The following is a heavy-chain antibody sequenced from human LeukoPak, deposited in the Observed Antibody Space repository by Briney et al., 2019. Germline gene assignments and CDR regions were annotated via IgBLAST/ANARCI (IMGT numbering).Heavy chain of an antibody. J-gene: IGHJ6*02. V-gene: IGHV3-66*01. CDR1: GFTVSSNY. Sequence: PGGSLRLSCAASGFTVSSNYMSWVRQAPGKGLEWVSVIYSGGSTYYADSVKGRFTISRDNSKNTLYLQMNSLRAEDTAVYYCARDPDDYGDYVGAYYYGMDVWGQGTTVTVSS. D-gene: IGHD4-17*01. CDR3: ARDPDDYGDYVGAYYYGMDV. CDR2: IYSGGST.